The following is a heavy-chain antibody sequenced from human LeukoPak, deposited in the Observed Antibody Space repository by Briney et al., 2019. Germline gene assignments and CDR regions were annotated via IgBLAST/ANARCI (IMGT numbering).Heavy chain of an antibody. CDR1: GGSISSSSYY. D-gene: IGHD3-22*01. J-gene: IGHJ4*02. CDR2: IYYSGST. Sequence: SEPLSLTCTVSGGSISSSSYYWGWSRQPPGKGLEWIVSIYYSGSTYYTPSLKSRVTISVDTSKTQFPLKLRSVTAADTAVYYCARLPKYYYDNSDYSGYYFDYWGQGTLVTVSS. V-gene: IGHV4-39*01. CDR3: ARLPKYYYDNSDYSGYYFDY.